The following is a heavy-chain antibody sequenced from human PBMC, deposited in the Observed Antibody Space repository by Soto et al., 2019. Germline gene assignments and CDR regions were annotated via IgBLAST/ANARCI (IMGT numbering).Heavy chain of an antibody. CDR3: AKDAVSYNGKWDWFDS. CDR1: RFIFSDYA. Sequence: DVQLLESGGGLVQPGGSLTLSCAASRFIFSDYAMNWVRQAPGKGLAWVSSIGGGTTDRYYADSVKGRFIISRYNSKNPMYLQTNSLRDDDTSVYYCAKDAVSYNGKWDWFDSWGQGTLVTVSS. D-gene: IGHD1-26*01. CDR2: IGGGTTDR. V-gene: IGHV3-23*01. J-gene: IGHJ5*01.